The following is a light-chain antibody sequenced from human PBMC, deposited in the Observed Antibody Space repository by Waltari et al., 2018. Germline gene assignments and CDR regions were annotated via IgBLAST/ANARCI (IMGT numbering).Light chain of an antibody. Sequence: QSVLTQPPSASGTPGQRVTNCCSGSSPKIGTTTEKWYQQPPGTAPHLLIYSNIPRPSGVPDRFSGSKSGTSASLAISGLQSEDEADYYCAAWDDSLNGVVFGGGTKLTVL. CDR1: SPKIGTTT. V-gene: IGLV1-44*01. J-gene: IGLJ2*01. CDR2: SNI. CDR3: AAWDDSLNGVV.